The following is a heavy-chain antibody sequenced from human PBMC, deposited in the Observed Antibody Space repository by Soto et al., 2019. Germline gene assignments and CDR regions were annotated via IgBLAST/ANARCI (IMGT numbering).Heavy chain of an antibody. CDR2: IYPGDSDT. V-gene: IGHV5-51*01. J-gene: IGHJ5*02. D-gene: IGHD2-2*01. CDR1: GYSFTNYW. Sequence: EVQLVQSGAEVKKPGESLKISCKGSGYSFTNYWIGWVRQMPGKGLEWMGIIYPGDSDTRYSPSFQGQVTISADKSISTAYLQWSSLKASDTAMYYCARGYCFSTSCQNGNWFDPWGQGTRVTVSS. CDR3: ARGYCFSTSCQNGNWFDP.